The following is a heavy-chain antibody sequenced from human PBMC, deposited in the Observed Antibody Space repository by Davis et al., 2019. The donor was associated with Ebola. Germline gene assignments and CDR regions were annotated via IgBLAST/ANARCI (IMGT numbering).Heavy chain of an antibody. CDR1: GFSLSTSGMG. V-gene: IGHV2-5*02. Sequence: SGPTLVKPTQTLTLTCTFSGFSLSTSGMGVGWIRQPPGKALECLGFTFWDDYRRYSPSLKSRLTIPEDTSKNQVILTMTNMKPSDTATYYCTRLAYTNGWFYFDYWGQGSLVTGSS. CDR3: TRLAYTNGWFYFDY. CDR2: TFWDDYR. D-gene: IGHD2-8*01. J-gene: IGHJ4*02.